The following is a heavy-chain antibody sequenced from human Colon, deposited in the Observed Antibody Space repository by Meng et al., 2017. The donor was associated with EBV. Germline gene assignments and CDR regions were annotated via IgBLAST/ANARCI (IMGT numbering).Heavy chain of an antibody. CDR1: GGSFSGCY. D-gene: IGHD4-17*01. J-gene: IGHJ4*02. Sequence: VRIEQWGAGLLKPSETLALPCAVSGGSFSGCYWSWIRQAPGKGLEWIGEINHSGSTKFNPSLESRVSISVDTSENQVSLKLTSVTAADTAVYYCARRTTVNLRSFDSWGQGTLVTVSS. CDR3: ARRTTVNLRSFDS. V-gene: IGHV4-34*01. CDR2: INHSGST.